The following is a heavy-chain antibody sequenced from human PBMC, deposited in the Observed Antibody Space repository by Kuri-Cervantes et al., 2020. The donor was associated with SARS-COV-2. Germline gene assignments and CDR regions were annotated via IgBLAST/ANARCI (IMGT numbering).Heavy chain of an antibody. J-gene: IGHJ6*02. CDR2: IRYDGSNK. V-gene: IGHV3-30*02. CDR3: AGARRSGYPYHYYYGMDV. Sequence: GGSLRLSCAASGFTFSSYSMNWVRQAPGKGLEWVAFIRYDGSNKYYADSVKGRFTISRDNSKNTLYLQMGSLRAEDTAVYYCAGARRSGYPYHYYYGMDVWGQGTTVTVSS. D-gene: IGHD3-3*01. CDR1: GFTFSSYS.